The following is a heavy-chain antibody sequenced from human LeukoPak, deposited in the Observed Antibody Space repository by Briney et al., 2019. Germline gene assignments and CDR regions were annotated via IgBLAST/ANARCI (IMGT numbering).Heavy chain of an antibody. J-gene: IGHJ6*02. CDR3: ARDLVDTAMGYYYGMDV. V-gene: IGHV4-59*01. CDR1: GGSISSCY. Sequence: SETLSLTCTVSGGSISSCYWSWIRQPPGKGLEWIGYIYYSGSTNYNPSLKSRVTISVDTSKNQFSLKLSSVTAADTAVYYCARDLVDTAMGYYYGMDVWGQGTTVTVSS. CDR2: IYYSGST. D-gene: IGHD5-18*01.